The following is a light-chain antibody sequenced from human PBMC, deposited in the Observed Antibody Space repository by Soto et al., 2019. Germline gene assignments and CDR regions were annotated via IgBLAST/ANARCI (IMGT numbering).Light chain of an antibody. CDR2: GAS. CDR3: QQSYNNPPT. CDR1: QGVSSSY. J-gene: IGKJ1*01. Sequence: IELTQSPSSLSVSLGERATLTCGASQGVSSSYLAWYQQKPGQAPRLLIYGASSRATGIPDRFSGSGSGTDFTLTINSLEPEDFATYYCQQSYNNPPTFGQGTKVDI. V-gene: IGKV3D-20*02.